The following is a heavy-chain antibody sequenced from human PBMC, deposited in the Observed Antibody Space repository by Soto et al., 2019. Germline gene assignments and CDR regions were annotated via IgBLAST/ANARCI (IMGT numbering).Heavy chain of an antibody. J-gene: IGHJ4*02. CDR1: GFTFSSYA. CDR3: ADHAD. Sequence: QVQLVESGGGVVQPGRSLRLSCAASGFTFSSYAMHWVRQAPGKGLEWVAVISYDGSNKYYADSVKGRFTISRDNSKNTLYLKMNSLRAEDTAVYYCADHADWGQGTLVPVSS. V-gene: IGHV3-30-3*01. CDR2: ISYDGSNK.